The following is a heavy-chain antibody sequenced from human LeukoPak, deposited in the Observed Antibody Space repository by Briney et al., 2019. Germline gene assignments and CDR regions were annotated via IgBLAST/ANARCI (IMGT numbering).Heavy chain of an antibody. J-gene: IGHJ4*02. Sequence: SETLSLTCTVSGGSISSYYWSWIRQPPGKGLEWIGYIYYSGSTNYNPSLKSRVTISVDTSKNQFSLKLSSVTAADTAVYCCARGGPAALSYWGQGTLVTVSS. D-gene: IGHD2-2*01. CDR1: GGSISSYY. V-gene: IGHV4-59*01. CDR3: ARGGPAALSY. CDR2: IYYSGST.